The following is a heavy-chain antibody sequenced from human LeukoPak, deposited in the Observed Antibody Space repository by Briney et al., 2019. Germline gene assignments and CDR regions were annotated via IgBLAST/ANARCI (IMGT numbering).Heavy chain of an antibody. D-gene: IGHD4-23*01. V-gene: IGHV3-7*01. CDR3: ARDRGALSVVTHYFDY. CDR1: GFTFSSYW. J-gene: IGHJ4*02. Sequence: PGRSLRLSCAASGFTFSSYWMSWVRQAPGKGLEWVANIKQDGSEKYYVDSVKGRFTISRDNAKNSLYLQMNSLRAEDTAVYYCARDRGALSVVTHYFDYWGQGTLVTVSS. CDR2: IKQDGSEK.